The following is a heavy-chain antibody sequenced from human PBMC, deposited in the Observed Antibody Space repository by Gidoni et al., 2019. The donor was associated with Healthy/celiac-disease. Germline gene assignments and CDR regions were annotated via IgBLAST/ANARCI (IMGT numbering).Heavy chain of an antibody. CDR1: GGSFSGYY. D-gene: IGHD2-15*01. Sequence: QVQLQQWGAGLLKPSETLSLTCAVYGGSFSGYYWSWIRQPPGTGLEWIGEINHSGSTNYNPSLKSRVTIAVDTSKNQFSLKLSSVTAADTAVYYCARGSFRSGGSCQVFDCWGQGTLVTVSS. V-gene: IGHV4-34*01. J-gene: IGHJ4*02. CDR3: ARGSFRSGGSCQVFDC. CDR2: INHSGST.